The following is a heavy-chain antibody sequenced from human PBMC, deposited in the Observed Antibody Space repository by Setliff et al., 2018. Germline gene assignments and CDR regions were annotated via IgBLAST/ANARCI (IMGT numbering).Heavy chain of an antibody. Sequence: SETLSLTCSVSGGSITSGGGFYWAWIRQPPGKELEWIGSFYYSGSTYYNPSLKSRVTISVDTSKNQFSLKVNSVTAADTAVYYCARSLGSGSYWNSRPFYSDYWGQGTLVTVSS. D-gene: IGHD3-10*01. V-gene: IGHV4-39*01. CDR3: ARSLGSGSYWNSRPFYSDY. CDR2: FYYSGST. J-gene: IGHJ4*02. CDR1: GGSITSGGGFY.